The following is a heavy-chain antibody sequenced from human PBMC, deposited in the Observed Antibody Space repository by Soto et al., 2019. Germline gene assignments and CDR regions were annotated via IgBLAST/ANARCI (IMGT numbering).Heavy chain of an antibody. CDR1: GGSLSSSSYY. Sequence: SETLSLTCTVSGGSLSSSSYYWGWIRQPPGKGLEWIGSIYYSGSTYYNPSLKSRVTISVDTSKNQCSLKLSSVTAADTAVYYCARHFGITMLRGVLDAFDIWGQGTMVTVSS. V-gene: IGHV4-39*01. CDR3: ARHFGITMLRGVLDAFDI. CDR2: IYYSGST. J-gene: IGHJ3*02. D-gene: IGHD3-10*01.